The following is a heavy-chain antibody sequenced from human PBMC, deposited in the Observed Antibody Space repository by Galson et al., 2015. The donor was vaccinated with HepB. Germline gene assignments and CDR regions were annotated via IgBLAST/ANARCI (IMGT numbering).Heavy chain of an antibody. D-gene: IGHD2-15*01. V-gene: IGHV3-30*18. Sequence: SLRLSCAASGFTFSCYGMHWVRQAPGKGLEWVAVISYDGSNKYYADSVKGRFTISRDNSKNTLYMQMNSLRAEDTAVYYCAKDVVHFQRCSGGSCYPFDYWGQGTLVTVSS. J-gene: IGHJ4*02. CDR1: GFTFSCYG. CDR2: ISYDGSNK. CDR3: AKDVVHFQRCSGGSCYPFDY.